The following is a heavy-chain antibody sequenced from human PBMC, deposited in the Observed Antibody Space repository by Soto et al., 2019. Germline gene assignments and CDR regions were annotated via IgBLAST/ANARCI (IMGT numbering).Heavy chain of an antibody. CDR2: IKHDGSVK. CDR1: GFTFSSYW. Sequence: EVQLVESGGGLVHLGGSRRLSCAASGFTFSSYWMTWVRQAPGKGLEWVANIKHDGSVKDYVDSVKGRFTISRDNARNXXXXEMKSLIXXXXXXXSCVRDRSGSXXXXXDYWGQG. CDR3: VRDRSGSXXXXXDY. J-gene: IGHJ4*02. V-gene: IGHV3-7*01. D-gene: IGHD1-26*01.